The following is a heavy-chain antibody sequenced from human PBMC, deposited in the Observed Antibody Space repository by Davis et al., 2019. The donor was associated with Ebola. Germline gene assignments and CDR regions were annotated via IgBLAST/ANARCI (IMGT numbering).Heavy chain of an antibody. Sequence: GGSLRLSCSASGFIFSTYVMSWVRQAPVKGLEWVSTLGTSADTYYADSMKGRFTISRDNSKNTLYLQMNGLRVEDTAIYYCAKDTSNIWFDIWGQGTMVTVSS. J-gene: IGHJ3*02. CDR3: AKDTSNIWFDI. CDR1: GFIFSTYV. V-gene: IGHV3-23*01. CDR2: LGTSADT. D-gene: IGHD1-26*01.